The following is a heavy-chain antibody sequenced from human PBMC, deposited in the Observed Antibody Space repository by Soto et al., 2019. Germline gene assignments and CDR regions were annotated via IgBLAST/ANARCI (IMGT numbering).Heavy chain of an antibody. V-gene: IGHV3-23*01. D-gene: IGHD2-2*01. Sequence: EVQLLESGGGLVQPGGSLRLSCAASGFIFSNYAMTWVRQAPGKGLEWVSAISGSGRSTYYADSVKGRFTISRDNSKNTLYLQMNSLRAEDTAIYYSAKDDAPTAPSTFDYWGQGILVTVSS. J-gene: IGHJ4*02. CDR1: GFIFSNYA. CDR2: ISGSGRST. CDR3: AKDDAPTAPSTFDY.